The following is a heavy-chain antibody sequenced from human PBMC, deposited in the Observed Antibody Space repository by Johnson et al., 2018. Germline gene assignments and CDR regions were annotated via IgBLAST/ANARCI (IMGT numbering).Heavy chain of an antibody. V-gene: IGHV3-23*04. D-gene: IGHD3-10*01. CDR1: GFTFSSYG. CDR2: ISGSGGST. J-gene: IGHJ1*01. CDR3: AKVLRWSVQYFQH. Sequence: VQLVQSGGGVVQPGRSLRLSCAASGFTFSSYGMHWVRQAPGKGLEWVSAISGSGGSTYYADSVKGRFTISRDNSKNTLYLQMNSLRAEDTAVYYCAKVLRWSVQYFQHWGQGTLVTVSS.